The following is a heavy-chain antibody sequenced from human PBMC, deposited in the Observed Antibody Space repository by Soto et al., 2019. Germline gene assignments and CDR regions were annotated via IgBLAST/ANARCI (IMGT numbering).Heavy chain of an antibody. CDR3: ARDGRFGEPNYGMDV. CDR2: ISSSSSYI. Sequence: EVQLVESGGGLVKPGGSLRLSCAASGFTFSSYSMNWVRQAPGKGLEWVSSISSSSSYIYYADSVKGRFTISRDNAKNSLYRQMNSLRAEDTAVYYCARDGRFGEPNYGMDVWGQGTTVTVSS. CDR1: GFTFSSYS. J-gene: IGHJ6*02. D-gene: IGHD3-10*01. V-gene: IGHV3-21*01.